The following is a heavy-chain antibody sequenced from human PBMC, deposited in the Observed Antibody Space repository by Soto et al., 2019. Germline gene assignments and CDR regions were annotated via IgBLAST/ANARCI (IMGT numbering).Heavy chain of an antibody. CDR1: GGSFSGYY. CDR3: AAALSSGYTS. D-gene: IGHD3-22*01. CDR2: SIHIGST. V-gene: IGHV4-34*12. Sequence: TSETLSLTCAVYGGSFSGYYWTWIRQPPGKGLEWIGESIHIGSTKYNPSLKSRVTISVDTSKNQFSLKLSSVTAADTAMYYCAAALSSGYTSWGQGTLVTVSS. J-gene: IGHJ5*02.